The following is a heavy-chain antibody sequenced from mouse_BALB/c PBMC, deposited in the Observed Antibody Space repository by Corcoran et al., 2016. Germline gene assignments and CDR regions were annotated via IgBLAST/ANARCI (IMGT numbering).Heavy chain of an antibody. CDR3: ARAPLHYYAMDY. CDR1: GYTFTNYG. D-gene: IGHD6-1*01. Sequence: QIQLVQSGPELKKPGETVKISCKASGYTFTNYGMNWVKQAPGKGLQWMGWINTYTGEPTHADDFQGRFAFSFETSATTAYLQINNLKNEDTATYFCARAPLHYYAMDYWGQGTSVTVSS. V-gene: IGHV9-3-1*01. J-gene: IGHJ4*01. CDR2: INTYTGEP.